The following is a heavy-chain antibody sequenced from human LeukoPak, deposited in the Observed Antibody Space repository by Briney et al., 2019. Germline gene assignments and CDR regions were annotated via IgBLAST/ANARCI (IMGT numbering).Heavy chain of an antibody. CDR3: AKGSAAGRPYYFDY. D-gene: IGHD6-25*01. CDR2: ISGSGSST. CDR1: GFTFSNFA. J-gene: IGHJ4*02. Sequence: PGGSLRLSCAASGFTFSNFAMTWVRQAPGKGLEWVSGISGSGSSTYYADSVKGRFTISKDSSKTILYLQMNSLRAEDAAVYFCAKGSAAGRPYYFDYWGQGTLVTVSS. V-gene: IGHV3-23*01.